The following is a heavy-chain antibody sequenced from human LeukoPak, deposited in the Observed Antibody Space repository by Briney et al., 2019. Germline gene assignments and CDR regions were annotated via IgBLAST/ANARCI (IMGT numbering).Heavy chain of an antibody. CDR1: GGSISSGGYS. Sequence: SETLSLTCAVSGGSISSGGYSWGWIRQPPGKGLEWIGYIYHSGSTYYNPSLKSRVTISVDTSKNQFSLKLSSVTAADTAVYYCARLSGVGATYPGAFDIWGQGTMVTVSS. J-gene: IGHJ3*02. CDR3: ARLSGVGATYPGAFDI. D-gene: IGHD1-26*01. CDR2: IYHSGST. V-gene: IGHV4-30-2*01.